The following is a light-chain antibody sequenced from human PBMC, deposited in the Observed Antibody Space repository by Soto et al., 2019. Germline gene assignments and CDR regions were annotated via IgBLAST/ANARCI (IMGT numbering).Light chain of an antibody. J-gene: IGKJ2*01. CDR1: QSVSSSY. CDR3: QQYGSSPV. CDR2: GAS. Sequence: EIVLTQSPGTLSLSPGERATLSCRASQSVSSSYLAWYQQKPGQAPRLLIYGASSRATGIPDRFSGSGSGTDFTLTISRQEPEDFAVYYCQQYGSSPVFGQGTKLEIK. V-gene: IGKV3-20*01.